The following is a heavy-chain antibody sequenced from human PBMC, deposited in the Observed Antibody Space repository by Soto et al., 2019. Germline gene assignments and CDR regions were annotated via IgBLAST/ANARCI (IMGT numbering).Heavy chain of an antibody. CDR1: GGSFSGYY. D-gene: IGHD6-19*01. Sequence: SSETLSLTCAVYGGSFSGYYWSWIRQPPGKGLEWIGEINHSGSTNYNPSLKSRVTISVDTSKNQFSLKLSSVTAADTAVYYCARASSGWYLNAFDIWGQGTMVTVSS. J-gene: IGHJ3*02. CDR3: ARASSGWYLNAFDI. V-gene: IGHV4-34*01. CDR2: INHSGST.